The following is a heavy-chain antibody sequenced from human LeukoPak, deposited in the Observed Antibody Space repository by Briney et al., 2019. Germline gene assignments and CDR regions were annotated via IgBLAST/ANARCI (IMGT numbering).Heavy chain of an antibody. CDR2: INPSVDST. CDR3: AKDMGWYSSGWYPYAFDI. V-gene: IGHV1-46*01. J-gene: IGHJ3*02. D-gene: IGHD6-19*01. CDR1: GYTFTSHY. Sequence: ASVKVSCKASGYTFTSHYLHWVRQAPGQGLEWMGIINPSVDSTSYAQKFQDRVTMTRDTSTSTVYMELSSLRPEDTAVYYCAKDMGWYSSGWYPYAFDIWGQGTMVTVSS.